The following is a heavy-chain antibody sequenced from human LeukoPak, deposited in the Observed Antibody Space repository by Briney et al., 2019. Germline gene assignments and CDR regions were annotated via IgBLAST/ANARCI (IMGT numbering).Heavy chain of an antibody. D-gene: IGHD3-16*01. CDR3: FADRGGDQGDS. V-gene: IGHV4-34*08. CDR1: GFTFSSYS. J-gene: IGHJ4*02. CDR2: LLYSGFT. Sequence: GSLRLSCAASGFTFSSYSMNWVRQPPGKGLEWIGGLLYSGFTYYHPSLKSRVSISVDTSKNQFSLKLTSVTAADTAVYFCFADRGGDQGDSWGQGTLVTVSS.